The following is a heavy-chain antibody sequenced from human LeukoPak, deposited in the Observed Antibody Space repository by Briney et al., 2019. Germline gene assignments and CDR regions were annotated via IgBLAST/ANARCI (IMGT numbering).Heavy chain of an antibody. D-gene: IGHD5-18*01. CDR2: ISSSGKT. CDR3: ARCAAMDDDYFDY. J-gene: IGHJ4*02. CDR1: GGSLINYY. V-gene: IGHV4-59*01. Sequence: SETLSLTCTVSGGSLINYYWTWIRQPPGKGLEWIAYISSSGKTNYNPSLKSRVTISVDTSKNQFSLKLSSVTVAETAVYYCARCAAMDDDYFDYWGQGTLVTVSS.